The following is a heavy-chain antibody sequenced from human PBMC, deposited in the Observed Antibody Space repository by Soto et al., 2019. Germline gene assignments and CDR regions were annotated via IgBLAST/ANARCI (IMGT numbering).Heavy chain of an antibody. Sequence: GGSLRLSCAASGFSLATYWMTWVRQAPGKGLEWVANISPDGIERYYVDSVKGRFTISRDNANNSLSLQMNSLRPEDTALYFCARNKGPSYWGRGTLVTVSS. J-gene: IGHJ4*02. CDR1: GFSLATYW. CDR3: ARNKGPSY. CDR2: ISPDGIER. V-gene: IGHV3-7*01.